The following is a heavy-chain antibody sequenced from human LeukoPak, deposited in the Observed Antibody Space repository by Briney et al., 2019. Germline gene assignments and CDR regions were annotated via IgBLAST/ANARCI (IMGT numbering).Heavy chain of an antibody. CDR2: IWSDGKNK. Sequence: GGSLRLSCAASGFTFSNYGMHWVRQAPGKGLEWVSVIWSDGKNKFYVDSVKGRFTISRDNSKNTLYLQMNSLRAEDTAVYYCAKDDPDIVATYGMDVWGQGTTVTVSS. J-gene: IGHJ6*02. CDR3: AKDDPDIVATYGMDV. V-gene: IGHV3-33*06. D-gene: IGHD5-12*01. CDR1: GFTFSNYG.